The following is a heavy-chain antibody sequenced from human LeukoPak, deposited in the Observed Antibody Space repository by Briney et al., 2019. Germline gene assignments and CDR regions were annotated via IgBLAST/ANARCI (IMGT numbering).Heavy chain of an antibody. Sequence: PGGSLRLSCAASGFTFSSYWMHWVRQAPGKGLVWVSRINSDGSSTSYADSVKGRFTISRDNAKNTLYLQMNSLRAEDTAVYYCAXIEYYDFWSGWRAFDIWGQGTMVTVSS. V-gene: IGHV3-74*01. CDR2: INSDGSST. D-gene: IGHD3-3*01. CDR3: AXIEYYDFWSGWRAFDI. CDR1: GFTFSSYW. J-gene: IGHJ3*02.